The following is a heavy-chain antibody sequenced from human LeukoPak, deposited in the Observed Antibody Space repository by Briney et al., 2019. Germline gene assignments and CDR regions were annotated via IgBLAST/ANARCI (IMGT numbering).Heavy chain of an antibody. V-gene: IGHV4-59*01. CDR2: IYYSGST. CDR1: GGSISSYY. Sequence: SETLSLTCTVSGGSISSYYWSWIRQPPGKGLEWIGYIYYSGSTNYNPSLKSRVTISVDTSKNQFSLKLSSVTAADTAVYYCARKASRSNNWFDPWGQGTLVTVSS. CDR3: ARKASRSNNWFDP. J-gene: IGHJ5*02.